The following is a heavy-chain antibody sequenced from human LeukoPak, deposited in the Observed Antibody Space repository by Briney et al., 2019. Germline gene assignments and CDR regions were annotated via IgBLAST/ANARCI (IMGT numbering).Heavy chain of an antibody. V-gene: IGHV3-23*01. D-gene: IGHD3-10*01. CDR2: IGGGGYTT. CDR1: GHTFGNYG. J-gene: IGHJ4*02. CDR3: AEVESSYCRI. Sequence: GGSLRLSCVASGHTFGNYGMNWVRQAPGKGLEWVSSIGGGGYTTYYADSVRGRFTISRDNSKHSMYLQMSSLRAEDTAIYYCAEVESSYCRIWGQGTLVTVSS.